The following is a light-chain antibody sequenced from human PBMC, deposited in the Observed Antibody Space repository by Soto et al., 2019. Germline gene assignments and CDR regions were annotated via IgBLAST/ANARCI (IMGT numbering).Light chain of an antibody. CDR3: QQYNSYPYT. Sequence: EIVMTQSPATLSVSPGERATLSCRASQSVSSNLGWYQQKPGQAPRLLIYGASTRATDIPARFSGSGSGTEFTLTISSLQSEDFAVYYCQQYNSYPYTFCQGTKLEIK. J-gene: IGKJ2*01. CDR1: QSVSSN. V-gene: IGKV3-15*01. CDR2: GAS.